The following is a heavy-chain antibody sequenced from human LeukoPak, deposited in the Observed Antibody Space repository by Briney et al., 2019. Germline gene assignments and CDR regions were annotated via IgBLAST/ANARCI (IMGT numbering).Heavy chain of an antibody. CDR2: IYYSGST. J-gene: IGHJ6*02. V-gene: IGHV4-39*01. CDR3: ARQYYYDSSGYYDYYYGMDV. Sequence: SETLSLTCTVSGGSISSSSYYWGWIRQPPGKGLEWIGSIYYSGSTHYNPSLKSRVTISVDTSKNQFSLKLSSVTAADTAVYYCARQYYYDSSGYYDYYYGMDVWGQGTTVTVSS. CDR1: GGSISSSSYY. D-gene: IGHD3-22*01.